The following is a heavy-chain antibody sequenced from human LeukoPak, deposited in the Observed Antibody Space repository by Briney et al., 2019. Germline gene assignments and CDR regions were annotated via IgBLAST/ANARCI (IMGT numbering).Heavy chain of an antibody. CDR2: IIPIFGTA. J-gene: IGHJ2*01. CDR3: ARGPYGDSYWYFDL. Sequence: GSSVKVSCKASGGTFSSYAISWVRQAPGQGLEWMGGIIPIFGTASYAQKFQGRVTITADKSTSTAYMELSSLRSEDTAVYYCARGPYGDSYWYFDLWGRGTLVTVSS. CDR1: GGTFSSYA. V-gene: IGHV1-69*06. D-gene: IGHD4-17*01.